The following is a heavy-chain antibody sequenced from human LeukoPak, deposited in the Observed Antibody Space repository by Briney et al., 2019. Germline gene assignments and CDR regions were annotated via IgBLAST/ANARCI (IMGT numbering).Heavy chain of an antibody. V-gene: IGHV3-7*01. Sequence: GGSLRLSCAASGFTFDDYAMHWVRQAPGKGLEWVANIKQDGSEKYYVDSVKGRFTISRDNAKNSLYLQMNSLRAEDTAVYYCARASSSWFFDYWGQGTLVTVSS. CDR3: ARASSSWFFDY. J-gene: IGHJ4*02. CDR1: GFTFDDYA. CDR2: IKQDGSEK. D-gene: IGHD6-13*01.